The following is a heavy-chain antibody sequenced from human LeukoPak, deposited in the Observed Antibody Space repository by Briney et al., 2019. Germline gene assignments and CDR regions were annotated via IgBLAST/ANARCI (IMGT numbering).Heavy chain of an antibody. J-gene: IGHJ4*02. CDR3: ARRSSSGYYSGY. Sequence: PSETLSLTCTVSGGSISSYYWSWIRQPPGKGLECIGYIYYSGTTNYNPSLKSRVTISVDTSKNQFSLKLSSVTAADTAVYYCARRSSSGYYSGYWGQGTLVTVSS. V-gene: IGHV4-59*08. D-gene: IGHD3-22*01. CDR2: IYYSGTT. CDR1: GGSISSYY.